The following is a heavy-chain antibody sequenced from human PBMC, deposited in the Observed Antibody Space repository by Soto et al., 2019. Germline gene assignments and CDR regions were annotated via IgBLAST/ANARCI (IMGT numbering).Heavy chain of an antibody. CDR1: GFTFSNAW. CDR3: TTASDYYDSSGYYYDAFDI. V-gene: IGHV3-15*01. Sequence: GGSLRLSCAASGFTFSNAWMSWVRQAPGKGLEWVGRIKSKTDGGTTDYAAPVKGRFTISRDDSKNTLYLQMNSLKTEDTAVYYCTTASDYYDSSGYYYDAFDIWGQGTMVTVSS. CDR2: IKSKTDGGTT. J-gene: IGHJ3*02. D-gene: IGHD3-22*01.